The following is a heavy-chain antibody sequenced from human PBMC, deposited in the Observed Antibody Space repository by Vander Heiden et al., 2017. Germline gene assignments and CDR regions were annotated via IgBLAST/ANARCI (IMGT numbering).Heavy chain of an antibody. V-gene: IGHV3-23*01. CDR1: GFTLSSYA. D-gene: IGHD5-18*01. CDR2: ISGSGGST. Sequence: EVQRLESGGGLVQPGGSLRLPCAASGFTLSSYAMSWVRQAPGKGLGWVSAISGSGGSTYYADSVKGRFTISRDNSKNTLYLQMNSLRAEDTAVYYCAKDPGGYSYGYFDYWGQGTLVTVSS. J-gene: IGHJ4*02. CDR3: AKDPGGYSYGYFDY.